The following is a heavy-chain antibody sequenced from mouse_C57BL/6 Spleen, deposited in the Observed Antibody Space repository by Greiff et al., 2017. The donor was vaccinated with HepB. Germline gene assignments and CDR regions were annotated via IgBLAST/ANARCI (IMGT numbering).Heavy chain of an antibody. CDR3: ARAPPYAMDY. V-gene: IGHV3-6*01. CDR2: ISYDGSN. CDR1: GYSITSGYY. J-gene: IGHJ4*01. Sequence: DVKLQESGPGLVKPSQSLSLTCSVTGYSITSGYYWNWIRQFPGNKLEWMGYISYDGSNNYNPSLKNRISITRDTSKNQFFLKLNSVTTEDTATYYCARAPPYAMDYWGQGTSVTVSS.